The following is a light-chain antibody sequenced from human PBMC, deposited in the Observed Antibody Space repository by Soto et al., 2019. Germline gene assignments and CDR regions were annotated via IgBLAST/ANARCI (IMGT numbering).Light chain of an antibody. Sequence: DIQMTQSPSSLSASVGDRVTITCRASQSISSYLNWYQLKPGKAPQLLIYAASSLQSGVPSSFSGSGSGTDFTLTISSLQPEDFATYYCQQSYSTPFTFGPGTKVDIK. V-gene: IGKV1-39*01. J-gene: IGKJ3*01. CDR1: QSISSY. CDR2: AAS. CDR3: QQSYSTPFT.